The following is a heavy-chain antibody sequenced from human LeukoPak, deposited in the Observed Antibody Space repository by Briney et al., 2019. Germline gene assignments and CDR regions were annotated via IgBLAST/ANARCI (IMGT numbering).Heavy chain of an antibody. CDR1: GFTFSSYW. V-gene: IGHV3-7*01. Sequence: GGSLRLSCAASGFTFSSYWMSWVRQAPGKGLEWVANIKQDGSEKYYVDSVKGRFTISRDNAKNSLYLQMNSLRAEDTAVYYCARVASGSLYYYYYYMDVWGKGTTVTVSS. CDR3: ARVASGSLYYYYYYMDV. D-gene: IGHD3-10*01. CDR2: IKQDGSEK. J-gene: IGHJ6*03.